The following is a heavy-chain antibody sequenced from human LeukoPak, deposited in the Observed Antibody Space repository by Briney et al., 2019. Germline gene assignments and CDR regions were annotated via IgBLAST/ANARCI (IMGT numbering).Heavy chain of an antibody. CDR3: AKDPCSGGSCYLFDY. J-gene: IGHJ4*02. CDR1: GFTFSSYA. D-gene: IGHD2-15*01. Sequence: PGRSLRLSCAASGFTFSSYAMHWVRQAPGKGLEWVAVISSDGSNKYYADSMKGRFTISRDNSKNTLYLQMNSLRAEDTAVYYCAKDPCSGGSCYLFDYWGQGTLVTVSS. V-gene: IGHV3-30*04. CDR2: ISSDGSNK.